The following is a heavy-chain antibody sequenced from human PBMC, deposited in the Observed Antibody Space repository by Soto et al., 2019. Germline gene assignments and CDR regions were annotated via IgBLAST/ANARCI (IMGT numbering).Heavy chain of an antibody. CDR1: GYTFTSYG. CDR3: ARGLPSMGV. J-gene: IGHJ6*02. CDR2: IRAYNGNT. Sequence: HVQLVQSGAEVKKPGASVQVSCKASGYTFTSYGISWVLQAPGQGLEWMGWIRAYNGNTNYAQKLQGRVTITTDTPTSQDYMELKSLISDDTAVYYCARGLPSMGVWGQGTTVTVSS. V-gene: IGHV1-18*01.